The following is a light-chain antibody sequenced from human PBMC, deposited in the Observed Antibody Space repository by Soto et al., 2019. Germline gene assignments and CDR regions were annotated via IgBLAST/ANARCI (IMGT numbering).Light chain of an antibody. CDR3: TSYTSSSPYV. Sequence: QSALTQPASVSGSPGQSITISCTGTSSDVGTYNYVSWYQQDPGKAPKLIIYDVSHRPSGVSTRFSGSKSGNTASLTISGLQAEDEADYYCTSYTSSSPYVFGTGTKLTVL. J-gene: IGLJ1*01. V-gene: IGLV2-14*01. CDR2: DVS. CDR1: SSDVGTYNY.